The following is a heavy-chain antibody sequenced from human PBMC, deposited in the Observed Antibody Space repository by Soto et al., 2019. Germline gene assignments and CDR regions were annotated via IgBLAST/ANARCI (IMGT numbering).Heavy chain of an antibody. Sequence: QLQLQESGSGLVKPSQTLSLTCAVSGGSISSGGYSWSWIRQPPGKGLAWIGYIYHSGNTYYNPSLKSRGTISVDRSKNQFAMKLRSVTAADTAVYYRARVPDYWGQGTLVTVSS. J-gene: IGHJ4*02. CDR3: ARVPDY. CDR2: IYHSGNT. CDR1: GGSISSGGYS. V-gene: IGHV4-30-2*01.